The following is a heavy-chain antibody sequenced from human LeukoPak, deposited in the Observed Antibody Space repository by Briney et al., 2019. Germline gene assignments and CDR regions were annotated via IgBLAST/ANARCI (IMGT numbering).Heavy chain of an antibody. J-gene: IGHJ3*02. CDR3: ARYDSSGYYVGAFDI. V-gene: IGHV3-11*04. Sequence: GGSLRLSCAVSGFTFSDYYMSWIRQAPGKGLEGVSYISSSGSTIYYADSVKGRFHISRDNAKNSLYLQMNSLRAEDTAVYYCARYDSSGYYVGAFDIWGQGTMVTVSS. CDR1: GFTFSDYY. D-gene: IGHD3-22*01. CDR2: ISSSGSTI.